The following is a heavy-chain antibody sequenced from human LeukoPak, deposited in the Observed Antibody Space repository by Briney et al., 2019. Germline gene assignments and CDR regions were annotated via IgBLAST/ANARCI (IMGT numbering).Heavy chain of an antibody. CDR1: GGSISRYY. Sequence: SETLSLTCTVSGGSISRYYWSWIRQPAGKGLEWIGRIYTSGSTNYNPSLKSRVTMSVDTSKNQFSLKLSSVTAADTAVYYCARGLADVLLYSSRQLRGAFDIWGQGTMVTVSS. CDR2: IYTSGST. J-gene: IGHJ3*02. V-gene: IGHV4-4*07. CDR3: ARGLADVLLYSSRQLRGAFDI. D-gene: IGHD2-21*01.